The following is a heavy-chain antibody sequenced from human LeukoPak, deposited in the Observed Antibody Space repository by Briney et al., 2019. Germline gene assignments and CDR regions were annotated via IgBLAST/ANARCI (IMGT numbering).Heavy chain of an antibody. CDR2: IYYSGST. CDR3: ARSPGRNYYDSSGYVDY. J-gene: IGHJ4*02. Sequence: PSGTLSLTCTVSGGSISSSSYYWGWIRQPPGKGLEWIGSIYYSGSTYYNPSLKSRVTISVDTSKNQFSLKLSSVTAADTAVYYCARSPGRNYYDSSGYVDYWGQGTLVTVSS. CDR1: GGSISSSSYY. V-gene: IGHV4-39*01. D-gene: IGHD3-22*01.